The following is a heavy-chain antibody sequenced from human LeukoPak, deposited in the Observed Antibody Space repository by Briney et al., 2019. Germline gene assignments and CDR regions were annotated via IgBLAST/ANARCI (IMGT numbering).Heavy chain of an antibody. V-gene: IGHV4-31*03. CDR2: IYYSGST. CDR3: ARDCSGGSCYGAFDI. J-gene: IGHJ3*02. CDR1: GGSISSGGYY. D-gene: IGHD2-15*01. Sequence: TLSLTCTVSGGSISSGGYYWSWIRQHPGKGLEWIGYIYYSGSTYYNPSLKSRVTISVDTSKNQFPLKLSSVTATDTAVYYCARDCSGGSCYGAFDIWGQGTMVTVSS.